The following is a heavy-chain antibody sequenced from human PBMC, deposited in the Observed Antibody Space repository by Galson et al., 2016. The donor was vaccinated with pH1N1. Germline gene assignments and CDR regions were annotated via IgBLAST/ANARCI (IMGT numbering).Heavy chain of an antibody. D-gene: IGHD2-21*01. CDR1: GFSFSSFS. CDR3: SRALRPCLVVVHGLDY. Sequence: SLRLSCAASGFSFSSFSMTWVRQAPGKGLEWVANIKEDGREAYYVDSGKGRFTISRDNAKNSLHLHRNSLRGDDTVLYYWSRALRPCLVVVHGLDYWGQGDLVTVSS. V-gene: IGHV3-7*01. CDR2: IKEDGREA. J-gene: IGHJ4*02.